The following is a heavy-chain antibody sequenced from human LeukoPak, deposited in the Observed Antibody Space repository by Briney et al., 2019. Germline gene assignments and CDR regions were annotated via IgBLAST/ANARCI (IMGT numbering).Heavy chain of an antibody. Sequence: PGGSLRLSCAASGFNFSSYSINWVRQAPGKGLEWVTYISRSSSTIYYADSVKGRFTISRDNAKNSLYLQMNSLRAEDTAVYYCARDPISSSALDHWGQGTLVTVSS. CDR3: ARDPISSSALDH. D-gene: IGHD6-6*01. V-gene: IGHV3-48*01. CDR2: ISRSSSTI. CDR1: GFNFSSYS. J-gene: IGHJ4*02.